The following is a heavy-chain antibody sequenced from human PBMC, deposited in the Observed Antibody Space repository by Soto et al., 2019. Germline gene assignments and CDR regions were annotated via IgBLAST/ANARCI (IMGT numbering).Heavy chain of an antibody. CDR3: ARDARELRYFDY. V-gene: IGHV3-30-3*01. CDR2: ISYDGSNK. Sequence: GGSLRLSCAASGFTFSSYAMHWVRQAPGKGLEWVAVISYDGSNKYYADSVKGRFTISRDNSKNTLYLQMNSLRAEDTAVYYCARDARELRYFDYWGQGTLVTVSS. J-gene: IGHJ4*02. CDR1: GFTFSSYA. D-gene: IGHD1-26*01.